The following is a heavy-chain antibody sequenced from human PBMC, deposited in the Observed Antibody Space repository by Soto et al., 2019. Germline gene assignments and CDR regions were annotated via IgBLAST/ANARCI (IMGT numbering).Heavy chain of an antibody. V-gene: IGHV3-23*01. Sequence: GGSLRLSCAASGFTFSSYAMSWVRQAPGKGLEWVSAISGSGGSTYYADSVKGRFTISRDNSKNMLYLQMNSLRAEDTAVYYCAKGLRFLEWLLSYGLEYYYGMDVWGQGTTVTVSS. D-gene: IGHD3-3*01. CDR3: AKGLRFLEWLLSYGLEYYYGMDV. CDR1: GFTFSSYA. CDR2: ISGSGGST. J-gene: IGHJ6*02.